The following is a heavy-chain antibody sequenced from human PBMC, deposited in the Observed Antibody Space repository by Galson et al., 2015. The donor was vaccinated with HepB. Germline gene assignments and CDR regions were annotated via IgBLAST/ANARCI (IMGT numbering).Heavy chain of an antibody. V-gene: IGHV3-21*04. Sequence: ASGFTFRSYTMNWVRQAPGKGLEWVSSISSNSNYIYYVDSVKGRFTISRDNAKNSLYLQMNSLRAEDTAVYYCARAYYYGLGGAFDIWGQGTMVTVSS. J-gene: IGHJ3*02. D-gene: IGHD3-10*01. CDR3: ARAYYYGLGGAFDI. CDR2: ISSNSNYI. CDR1: GFTFRSYT.